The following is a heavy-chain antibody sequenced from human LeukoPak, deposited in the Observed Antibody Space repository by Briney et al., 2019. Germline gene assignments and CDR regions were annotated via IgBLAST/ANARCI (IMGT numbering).Heavy chain of an antibody. CDR2: IRFDRTSK. Sequence: GGSLRLSCAASGFTFSSYSMNWVRKDPGKGLEWVAFIRFDRTSKFYADSVKARFTIPRDNSQNTVSLQVNNLRIEDTALFYCAKTSLSDASGHYYYMDVWGKGTTVTVSS. D-gene: IGHD3-3*01. J-gene: IGHJ6*03. V-gene: IGHV3-30*02. CDR1: GFTFSSYS. CDR3: AKTSLSDASGHYYYMDV.